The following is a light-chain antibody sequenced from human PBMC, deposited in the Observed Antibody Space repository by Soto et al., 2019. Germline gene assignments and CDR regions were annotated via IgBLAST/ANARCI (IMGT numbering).Light chain of an antibody. V-gene: IGKV3-15*01. CDR2: GAS. CDR3: QQYNNWPYT. CDR1: QSVSSN. J-gene: IGKJ2*01. Sequence: EIVMTQSPATLSVSPGERATLSCRASQSVSSNLAWYQQKPGQAPRLLIYGASTRATGIPARFSGSGSGTEFTLTISSLQSEDFAVYYWQQYNNWPYTFGPGTKLEIK.